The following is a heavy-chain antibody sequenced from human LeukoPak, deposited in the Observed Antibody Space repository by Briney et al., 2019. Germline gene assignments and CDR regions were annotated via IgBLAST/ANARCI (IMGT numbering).Heavy chain of an antibody. J-gene: IGHJ4*02. CDR2: LNEDGSEK. Sequence: PGGSLRLSCAASGFTFASYAMTWVRQPPGKGLEWVANLNEDGSEKYYVDSLKGRFTITRDNAENSLYLHMNSLRAEDTAVYYCARGGAGYYSNSWGQGTLLTVSS. CDR3: ARGGAGYYSNS. CDR1: GFTFASYA. V-gene: IGHV3-7*01. D-gene: IGHD6-19*01.